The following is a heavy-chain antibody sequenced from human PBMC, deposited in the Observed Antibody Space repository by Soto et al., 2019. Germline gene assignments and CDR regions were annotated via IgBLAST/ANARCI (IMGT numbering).Heavy chain of an antibody. CDR2: IFPSDDK. Sequence: QVTLKESGPVLVKPTETLTLTCTVSGFSLSNTRMGVTWIRQPPGNALQWLAYIFPSDDKFYNTSLESRLTISRDTSKRQVVLTMTNMDPVDTATYYCARMNRYDFWSGPKDHTTYIFYGLDVWGQGTTVTV. D-gene: IGHD3-3*01. CDR3: ARMNRYDFWSGPKDHTTYIFYGLDV. CDR1: GFSLSNTRMG. V-gene: IGHV2-26*01. J-gene: IGHJ6*02.